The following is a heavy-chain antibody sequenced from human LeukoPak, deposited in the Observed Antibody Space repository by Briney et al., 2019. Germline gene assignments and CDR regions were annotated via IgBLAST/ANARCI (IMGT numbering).Heavy chain of an antibody. CDR3: ARDAGWGYYDL. Sequence: PGGSLRLSCVASGFTFSTSWVTWVRQAPGKGLEWVANIDKHGSGKYYVDSVKGRFAISRDYASNSVFLQMDSLRAKDTSVYYCARDAGWGYYDLWGQGTPVTVSS. V-gene: IGHV3-7*01. D-gene: IGHD1-26*01. J-gene: IGHJ4*02. CDR1: GFTFSTSW. CDR2: IDKHGSGK.